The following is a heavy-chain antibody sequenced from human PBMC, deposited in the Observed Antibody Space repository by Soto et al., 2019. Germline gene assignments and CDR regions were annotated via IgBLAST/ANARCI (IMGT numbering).Heavy chain of an antibody. J-gene: IGHJ6*03. Sequence: GSLRLSCAASGFTFSSYAMSWVRQAPGKGLEWVSAISGSGGSTYYADSVKGRFTISRDNSKNTLYLQMNSLRAEDTAVYYCAKAGKRNQAKKNEYYYYCYMDVWGKGTTVTVSS. CDR2: ISGSGGST. CDR3: AKAGKRNQAKKNEYYYYCYMDV. D-gene: IGHD1-1*01. CDR1: GFTFSSYA. V-gene: IGHV3-23*01.